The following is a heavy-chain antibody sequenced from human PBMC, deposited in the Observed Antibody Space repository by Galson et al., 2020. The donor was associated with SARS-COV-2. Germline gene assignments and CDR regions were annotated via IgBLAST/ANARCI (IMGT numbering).Heavy chain of an antibody. Sequence: GGSLRLSCAASGFTFSNYVMHWVRQAPGKGPEWVAVISSDGSNSFYADSLKGRFTISRDNSKSTLYLQMNSLRAEDTAVYYCARGGEWELPCYVDYWGDGTLVTVSS. CDR3: ARGGEWELPCYVDY. D-gene: IGHD1-26*01. V-gene: IGHV3-30*04. CDR2: ISSDGSNS. CDR1: GFTFSNYV. J-gene: IGHJ4*01.